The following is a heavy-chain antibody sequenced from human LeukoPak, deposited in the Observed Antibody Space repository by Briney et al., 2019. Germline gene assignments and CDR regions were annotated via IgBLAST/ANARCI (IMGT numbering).Heavy chain of an antibody. Sequence: GASVKVSCKASGGTFSSYAISWVRQAPGQGLEWMGGIIPIFGTANYAQKFQGRVTITTDESTSTAYMELSSLRSEDTAVYYCASGRDGYNPGKLDYWGQGTLVTVSS. CDR1: GGTFSSYA. J-gene: IGHJ4*02. V-gene: IGHV1-69*05. CDR2: IIPIFGTA. CDR3: ASGRDGYNPGKLDY. D-gene: IGHD5-24*01.